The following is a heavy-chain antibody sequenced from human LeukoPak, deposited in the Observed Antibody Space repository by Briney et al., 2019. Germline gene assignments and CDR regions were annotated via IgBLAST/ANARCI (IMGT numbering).Heavy chain of an antibody. CDR1: GYNFIGYY. CDR2: INPDSGDT. J-gene: IGHJ4*02. Sequence: ASVKISCKASGYNFIGYYIYWVRQAPGQGLEWMGWINPDSGDTKYAKNFQGRVTLTRDTSISTVYMELTRLRGDDTAVYYCARGIDYWGRGTLVTVSS. CDR3: ARGIDY. V-gene: IGHV1-2*02.